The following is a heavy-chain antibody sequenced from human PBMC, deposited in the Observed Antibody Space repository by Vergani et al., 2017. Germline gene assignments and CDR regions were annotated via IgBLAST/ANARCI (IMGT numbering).Heavy chain of an antibody. CDR1: GFSFNSYW. D-gene: IGHD3-9*01. V-gene: IGHV3-74*03. J-gene: IGHJ5*01. CDR2: IKSDGSIT. CDR3: ARARCIETCYMSNWLDS. Sequence: DVHLAESGGGFFQPGGSLRLSCSASGFSFNSYWMHWVRQVSGKGLLWVSRIKSDGSITAYADSVKGRFTISRDNAPNTLYLQMNSLRVEDTGVYYCARARCIETCYMSNWLDSWGQGTLVTVSS.